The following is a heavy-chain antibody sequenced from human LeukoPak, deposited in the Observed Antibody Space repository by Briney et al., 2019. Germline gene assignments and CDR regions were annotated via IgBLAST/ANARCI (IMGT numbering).Heavy chain of an antibody. CDR2: IANDGAT. J-gene: IGHJ3*02. Sequence: PGGYLRLSCAASGFTFSNYDMHWVRHASGKGLEWVSAIANDGATFYSGSVKGRFIISRENAKRSLYLQMNSLRVGDTALYYCARGGRDGFDIWGQGTLVTVSS. V-gene: IGHV3-13*01. CDR3: ARGGRDGFDI. D-gene: IGHD2-15*01. CDR1: GFTFSNYD.